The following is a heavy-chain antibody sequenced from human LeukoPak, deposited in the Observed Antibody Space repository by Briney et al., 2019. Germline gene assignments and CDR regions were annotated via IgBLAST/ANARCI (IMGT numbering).Heavy chain of an antibody. CDR1: GFTFSSSA. J-gene: IGHJ4*02. Sequence: GGSLRLSCAASGFTFSSSAMTWVRQAPGKGLKWVSTITTGDGNTYYADSVKGRFTVSRDDSKNTLYLQMNSLRAEDTAVYYCAKDGGLWVSAHWGDSWGRGTLVTVSS. CDR2: ITTGDGNT. D-gene: IGHD7-27*01. CDR3: AKDGGLWVSAHWGDS. V-gene: IGHV3-23*01.